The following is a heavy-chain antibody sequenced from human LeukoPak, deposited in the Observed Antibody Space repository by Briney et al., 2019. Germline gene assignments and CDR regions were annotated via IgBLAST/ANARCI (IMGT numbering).Heavy chain of an antibody. CDR2: TSYDESNK. V-gene: IGHV3-30*03. J-gene: IGHJ4*02. CDR1: GFTVSSTY. CDR3: ARVVVSSSSDYFDY. Sequence: GGSLRLSCAASGFTVSSTYMSWVRQAPGKGLEWVAVTSYDESNKYYADSVKGRFTISRDNSKKTLYLQMNSLRGEDTAVYYCARVVVSSSSDYFDYWGQRTLVIVSS. D-gene: IGHD6-6*01.